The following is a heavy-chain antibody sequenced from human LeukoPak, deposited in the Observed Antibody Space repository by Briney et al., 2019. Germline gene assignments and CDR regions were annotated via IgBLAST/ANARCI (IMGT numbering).Heavy chain of an antibody. CDR3: ARRASSGYYSGDAFDI. CDR1: GGTFSSYA. D-gene: IGHD3-22*01. V-gene: IGHV1-69*06. Sequence: GASVKVSCKASGGTFSSYAISWVRQAPGQGLEWMGGIIPIFGTANYAQKFQGRVTITADKSTSTAYMELSSLRSEDTAVYYCARRASSGYYSGDAFDIWGQGTMVTVSS. J-gene: IGHJ3*02. CDR2: IIPIFGTA.